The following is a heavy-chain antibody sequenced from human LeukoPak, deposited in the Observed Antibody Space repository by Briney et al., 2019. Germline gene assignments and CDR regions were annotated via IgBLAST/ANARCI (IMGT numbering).Heavy chain of an antibody. D-gene: IGHD3-10*01. J-gene: IGHJ3*02. CDR1: GFTFSSYS. V-gene: IGHV3-21*04. CDR3: ARGPTMVRGVKYDAFDI. Sequence: PGGSLRLSCAASGFTFSSYSMNWVRQAPGRGLEWVSSINSSSSYIYYADSVKGRFTISRDNAKNSLYLQMNSLRAEDTAVYYCARGPTMVRGVKYDAFDIWGQGTMVTVSS. CDR2: INSSSSYI.